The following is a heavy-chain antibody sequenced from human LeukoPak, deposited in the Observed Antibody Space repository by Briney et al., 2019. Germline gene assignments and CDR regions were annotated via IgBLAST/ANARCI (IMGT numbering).Heavy chain of an antibody. D-gene: IGHD3-16*02. V-gene: IGHV3-30-3*01. CDR1: GFTFSSYA. CDR3: ARDRGGMITFGGVIGLDY. J-gene: IGHJ4*02. CDR2: ISYDGSNK. Sequence: SGGSLRLSCAASGFTFSSYAMHWVRQAPGKGLEWVAVISYDGSNKYYADSVKGRFTISRDNSKNTLYLQMNSLRAEDTAVYYCARDRGGMITFGGVIGLDYWGQGTLSPSPQ.